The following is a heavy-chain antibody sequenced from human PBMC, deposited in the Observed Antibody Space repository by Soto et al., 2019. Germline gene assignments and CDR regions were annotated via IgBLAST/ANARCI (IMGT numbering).Heavy chain of an antibody. D-gene: IGHD5-12*01. CDR3: AREVLDIVATFDY. J-gene: IGHJ4*02. CDR2: IWYDGSKE. CDR1: GFTFSSYG. V-gene: IGHV3-33*01. Sequence: ESGGGVVQPGRSLRLSCAASGFTFSSYGMHWVRQAPGKGLEWVAVIWYDGSKEYYADSVKGRVTISRDNSKNTLNLQMARLRAEDTAVYYCAREVLDIVATFDYWGQGTLVTVSS.